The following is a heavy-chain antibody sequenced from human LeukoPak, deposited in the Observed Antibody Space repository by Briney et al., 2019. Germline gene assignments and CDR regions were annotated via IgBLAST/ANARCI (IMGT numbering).Heavy chain of an antibody. D-gene: IGHD3-16*01. V-gene: IGHV4-4*09. CDR1: GTSITNYY. J-gene: IGHJ5*02. Sequence: SETLSLTCTVSGTSITNYYWAWIRQAPGKGLEWIGYIYPDGSTKYNPSLKSRGAISVDTSNNQFSLKVTSMTAADTAVYYCARQDYWGWFAPWGQGTLVIVSS. CDR2: IYPDGST. CDR3: ARQDYWGWFAP.